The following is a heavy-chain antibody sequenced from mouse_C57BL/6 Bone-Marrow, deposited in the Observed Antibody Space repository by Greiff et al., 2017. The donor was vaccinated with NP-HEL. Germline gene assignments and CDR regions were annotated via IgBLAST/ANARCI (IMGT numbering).Heavy chain of an antibody. CDR2: IYPGGGYT. CDR1: GYTFTNYW. Sequence: QVQLQQSGAELVRPGTSVKMSCKASGYTFTNYWIGWAKQRPGHGLEWIGDIYPGGGYTNYNEKFKGNATLTADKSSSKAYMQCSSLTSEDSAIYYCARSDGYRDAMDYWGQGTSVTVSS. CDR3: ARSDGYRDAMDY. J-gene: IGHJ4*01. V-gene: IGHV1-63*01. D-gene: IGHD2-3*01.